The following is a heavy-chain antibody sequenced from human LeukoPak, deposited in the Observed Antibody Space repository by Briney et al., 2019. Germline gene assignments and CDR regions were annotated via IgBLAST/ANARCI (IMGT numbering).Heavy chain of an antibody. CDR3: ATSGGIVATIRLDY. D-gene: IGHD5-12*01. J-gene: IGHJ4*02. Sequence: ASVKVSCKVSGYTLTELSMHWVRQAPGKGLEWMGGFDPEDGETIYAQKFQGRVTMTEDTSTDTAYMELSSLRSEDTAVYYCATSGGIVATIRLDYWGQGTLVTVSS. CDR1: GYTLTELS. V-gene: IGHV1-24*01. CDR2: FDPEDGET.